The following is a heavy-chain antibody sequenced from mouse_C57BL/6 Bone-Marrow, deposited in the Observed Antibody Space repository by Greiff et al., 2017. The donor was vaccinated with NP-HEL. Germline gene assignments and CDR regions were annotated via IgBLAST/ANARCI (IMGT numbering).Heavy chain of an antibody. CDR2: ISYSGST. V-gene: IGHV3-8*01. D-gene: IGHD2-2*01. CDR1: GYSITSDY. J-gene: IGHJ1*03. Sequence: EVKLQESGPGLAKPSQTLSLTCSVTGYSITSDYWNWIRKFPGNKLEYMGYISYSGSTYYNPSLKSRISITRDTSKNQYYLQLNSVTTEDTATYDCARRKGFYYGYDGYFDVWGTGTTVTVSS. CDR3: ARRKGFYYGYDGYFDV.